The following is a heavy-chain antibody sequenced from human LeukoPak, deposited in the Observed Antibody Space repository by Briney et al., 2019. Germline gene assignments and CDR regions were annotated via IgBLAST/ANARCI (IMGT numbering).Heavy chain of an antibody. CDR1: GFTFGDYA. Sequence: PGGSLRLSCTASGFTFGDYAMSWVRQAPGKGLEWVGFIRSKSYGGTTEYAASVKGRFTISRDDSKNIAYLQMNSLKTEDTAVYYCTEDLRPLTYYYGSGSYTFDCWGQGTLVTVSS. CDR3: TEDLRPLTYYYGSGSYTFDC. D-gene: IGHD3-10*01. J-gene: IGHJ4*02. CDR2: IRSKSYGGTT. V-gene: IGHV3-49*04.